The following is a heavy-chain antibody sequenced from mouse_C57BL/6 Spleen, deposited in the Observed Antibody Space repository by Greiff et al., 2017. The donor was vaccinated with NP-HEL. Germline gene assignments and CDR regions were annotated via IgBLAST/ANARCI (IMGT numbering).Heavy chain of an antibody. CDR3: ARSWFSDV. Sequence: EVKLVESGGGLVKPGGSLKLSCAASGFPFSDYGMHWVRQAPEKGLEWVAYISSGSSTIYYADPVKGRFPISRDNAKNTLFLQMTSLRSEDTAMYYCARSWFSDVWGTGTTVTVSS. V-gene: IGHV5-17*01. J-gene: IGHJ1*03. CDR1: GFPFSDYG. CDR2: ISSGSSTI.